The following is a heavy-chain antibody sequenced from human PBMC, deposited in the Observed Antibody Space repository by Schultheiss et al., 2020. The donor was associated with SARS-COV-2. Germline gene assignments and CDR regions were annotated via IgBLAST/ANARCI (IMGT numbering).Heavy chain of an antibody. CDR3: AREQWLRFKGTLGY. Sequence: GESLKISCKASGYTFTSYGISWVRQAPGQGLEWMGWINPNSGGTNYAQKFQGRVTMTRDTSISTAYMELSRLRSDDTAVYYCAREQWLRFKGTLGYWGQGTLVTVSS. CDR2: INPNSGGT. D-gene: IGHD5-12*01. V-gene: IGHV1-2*02. CDR1: GYTFTSYG. J-gene: IGHJ4*02.